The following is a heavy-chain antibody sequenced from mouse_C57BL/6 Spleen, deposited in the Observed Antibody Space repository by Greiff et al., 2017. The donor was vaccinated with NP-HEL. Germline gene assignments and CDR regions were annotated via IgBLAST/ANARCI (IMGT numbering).Heavy chain of an antibody. CDR2: IYPGDGDT. CDR3: ARSSTMVTGYYFDY. D-gene: IGHD2-2*01. Sequence: VQLQQSGPELVKPGASVKISCKASGYAFSSSWMNWVKQRPGKGLEWIGRIYPGDGDTNYNGKFKGKATLTADKSSSTAYMQLSSLTSEDSAVYFCARSSTMVTGYYFDYWGQGTTLTVSS. J-gene: IGHJ2*01. V-gene: IGHV1-82*01. CDR1: GYAFSSSW.